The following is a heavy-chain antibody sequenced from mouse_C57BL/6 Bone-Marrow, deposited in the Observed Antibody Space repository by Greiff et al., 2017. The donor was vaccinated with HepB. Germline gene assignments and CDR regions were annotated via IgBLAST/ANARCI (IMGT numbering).Heavy chain of an antibody. Sequence: QVQLQQPGAELVKPGASVKMSCKASGYTFTSSWITWVKQRPGQGLEWIGDIYPGSGSTNYNEKFKGKATVTVDKSSSTAYMQLKSLTSEDSAVYYCARWDYPITTVVAGDWYFDDWGTGTTVTVS. CDR1: GYTFTSSW. D-gene: IGHD1-1*01. J-gene: IGHJ1*03. CDR2: IYPGSGST. CDR3: ARWDYPITTVVAGDWYFDD. V-gene: IGHV1-55*01.